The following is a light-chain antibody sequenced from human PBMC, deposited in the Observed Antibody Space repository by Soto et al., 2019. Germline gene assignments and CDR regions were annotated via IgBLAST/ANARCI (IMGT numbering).Light chain of an antibody. V-gene: IGKV1-39*01. CDR1: ENISSY. CDR2: AAS. Sequence: DLQMTQSPSSLSASVGDRVTITCRASENISSYLNWYQQKPGKAPKLLSYAASSLQSGVPSRFSGSGSGTDFTLTISSLQPEDFATYYCQQSYSSPWTFGQGTKVEVK. CDR3: QQSYSSPWT. J-gene: IGKJ1*01.